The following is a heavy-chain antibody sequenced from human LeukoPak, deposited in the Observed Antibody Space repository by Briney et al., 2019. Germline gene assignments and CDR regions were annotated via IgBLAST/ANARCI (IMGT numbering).Heavy chain of an antibody. J-gene: IGHJ4*02. CDR2: IYYSGST. V-gene: IGHV4-31*03. CDR1: GGSISSGGYY. D-gene: IGHD6-6*01. Sequence: SETLSLTCTVSGGSISSGGYYWSWIRQHPGKGLEWIGYIYYSGSTYYNPSLKSRVTISVGTSKNQFSLKLSSVTAADTAVYYCASSSSSKGAVYWGQGTLVTVSS. CDR3: ASSSSSKGAVY.